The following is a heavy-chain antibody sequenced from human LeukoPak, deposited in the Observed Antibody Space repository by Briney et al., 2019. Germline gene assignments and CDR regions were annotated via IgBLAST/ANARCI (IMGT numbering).Heavy chain of an antibody. D-gene: IGHD3-10*01. CDR3: ATWGYYGSGSYWTDAFDI. Sequence: GASVKVSCKASGYTFTSYYMHWVRQAPGQGLEWMGIINPSGGSTSYAQKFQGRVTITTDESTSTAYMELSSLRSEDTAVYYCATWGYYGSGSYWTDAFDIWGQGTMVTVSS. CDR2: INPSGGST. V-gene: IGHV1-46*01. CDR1: GYTFTSYY. J-gene: IGHJ3*02.